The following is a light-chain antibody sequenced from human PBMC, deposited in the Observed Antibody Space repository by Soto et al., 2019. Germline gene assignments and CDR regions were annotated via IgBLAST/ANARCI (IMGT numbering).Light chain of an antibody. CDR1: QSVSSY. CDR2: DAS. V-gene: IGKV3-11*01. J-gene: IGKJ5*01. CDR3: QQRSNWPRVT. Sequence: EIVLTQSPATLSLSPGERATLSCRASQSVSSYLAWYQQKPGQAPRLLIYDASNMATGIPARFSGSWSRTDFTLTISSLEPEDFAVYSCQQRSNWPRVTFGQGTRLEIK.